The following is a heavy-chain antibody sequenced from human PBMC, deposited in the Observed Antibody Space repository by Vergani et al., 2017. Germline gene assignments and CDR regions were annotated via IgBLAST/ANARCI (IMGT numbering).Heavy chain of an antibody. CDR1: GYTFTGYY. CDR2: MNPNSGNT. V-gene: IGHV1-8*02. D-gene: IGHD2-2*01. Sequence: QVQLVQSGAEVKKPGASVKVSCKASGYTFTGYYMHWVRQATGQGLEWMGWMNPNSGNTGYAQKFQGRVTMTRNTSISTAYMELSSLRSEDTAVYYCARGQPSGPYFDYWGQGTLVTVSS. CDR3: ARGQPSGPYFDY. J-gene: IGHJ4*02.